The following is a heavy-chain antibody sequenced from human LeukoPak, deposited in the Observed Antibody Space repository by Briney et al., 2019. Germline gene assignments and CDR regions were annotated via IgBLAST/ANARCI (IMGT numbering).Heavy chain of an antibody. CDR1: GYSFTSYW. CDR3: ARTSDSSSSDEGFDP. V-gene: IGHV5-10-1*01. D-gene: IGHD6-6*01. J-gene: IGHJ5*02. CDR2: IDPSDSYT. Sequence: GESLQISCKGSGYSFTSYWISWVRQMPGKGLEWMGRIDPSDSYTNYSPSFQGHVTISADKSISTAYLQWSSLKASDTAMYYCARTSDSSSSDEGFDPWGQGTLVTVSS.